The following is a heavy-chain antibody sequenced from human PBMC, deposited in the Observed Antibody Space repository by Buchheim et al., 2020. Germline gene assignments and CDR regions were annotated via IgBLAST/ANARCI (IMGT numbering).Heavy chain of an antibody. Sequence: EVQLVESGGGLVQPGGSLRLSCAASGFTFSSYSMNWVRQAPGKGLERVSYISSSSSTIYYADSVKGRFTISRDNAKNSLYLQMNSLRAEDTAVYYCASSIAAAGRDIDYWGQGTL. CDR3: ASSIAAAGRDIDY. CDR2: ISSSSSTI. D-gene: IGHD6-13*01. J-gene: IGHJ4*02. V-gene: IGHV3-48*04. CDR1: GFTFSSYS.